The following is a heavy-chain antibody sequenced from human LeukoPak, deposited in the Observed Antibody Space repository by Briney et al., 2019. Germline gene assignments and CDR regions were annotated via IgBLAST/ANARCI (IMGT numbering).Heavy chain of an antibody. CDR3: ARDWGGSGFNWFDH. CDR2: MHYSGNT. D-gene: IGHD6-19*01. Sequence: PSETLSLTCTVSGGSISSFYWSWIRQPPGKALEWIAYMHYSGNTNYNPSLKSRVTISIDTSKNQFSLKLSSVTAADTAVYYCARDWGGSGFNWFDHWGQGTLVTVSS. V-gene: IGHV4-59*01. CDR1: GGSISSFY. J-gene: IGHJ5*02.